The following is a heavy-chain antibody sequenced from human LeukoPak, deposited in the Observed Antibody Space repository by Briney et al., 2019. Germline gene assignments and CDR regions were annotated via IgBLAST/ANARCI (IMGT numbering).Heavy chain of an antibody. CDR1: EFTFSSYW. CDR3: ASMADIAASGSRNWFDP. J-gene: IGHJ5*02. Sequence: GGSLILSCAASEFTFSSYWMAWVRQAPGKGLEWVANIKQDGSEKYYVDSVKGRFTISRDNAKNSLYLQMNSLRAEDTAVYYCASMADIAASGSRNWFDPWGQGTLVTVSS. D-gene: IGHD6-13*01. CDR2: IKQDGSEK. V-gene: IGHV3-7*01.